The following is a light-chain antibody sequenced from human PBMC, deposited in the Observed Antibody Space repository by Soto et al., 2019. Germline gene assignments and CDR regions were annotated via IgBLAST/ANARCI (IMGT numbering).Light chain of an antibody. CDR3: QSADSSGSYQV. Sequence: SYELTQSPSVSVSPGQTARITCSGDALPKQYAYWYQQRPGQAPVLVIYKDSERPSGIPERFSGSSSGTTVTLTINGVQAEDEADYYCQSADSSGSYQVFGTGTKVTVL. CDR1: ALPKQY. J-gene: IGLJ1*01. V-gene: IGLV3-25*03. CDR2: KDS.